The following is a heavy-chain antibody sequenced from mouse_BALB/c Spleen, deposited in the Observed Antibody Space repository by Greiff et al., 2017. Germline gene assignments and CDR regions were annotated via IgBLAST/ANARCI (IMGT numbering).Heavy chain of an antibody. CDR2: LHPSDSET. CDR3: ARGYYAMDY. J-gene: IGHJ4*01. CDR1: GSSFTRYW. Sequence: QVQLQQPGAELVRPGASVKLSCKASGSSFTRYWMNWVKQRPGQGLEWLGMLHPSDSETRLNQKFKDKATLTVDQSSSTAYMQLSSPTSEDSAVYYCARGYYAMDYWGQGTAVTVSS. V-gene: IGHV1-74*01.